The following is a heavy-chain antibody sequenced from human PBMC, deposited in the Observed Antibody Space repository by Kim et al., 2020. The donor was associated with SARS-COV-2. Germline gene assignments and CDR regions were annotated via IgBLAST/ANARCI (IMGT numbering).Heavy chain of an antibody. CDR2: TYYRSKWYN. D-gene: IGHD3-9*01. Sequence: SQTLSLTCAISGDSVSSNSAAWNWIRQSPSRGLEWLGRTYYRSKWYNDYAVSVKSRITINPDTSKNQFSLQLNSVTPEDTAMYYCAREGYYDILTGPRWFDYWGQGTLVTVSS. CDR3: AREGYYDILTGPRWFDY. J-gene: IGHJ4*02. V-gene: IGHV6-1*01. CDR1: GDSVSSNSAA.